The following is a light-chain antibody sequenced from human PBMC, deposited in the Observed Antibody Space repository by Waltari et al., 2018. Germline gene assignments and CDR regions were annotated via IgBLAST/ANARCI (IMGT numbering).Light chain of an antibody. CDR1: SSDVGGYNY. CDR3: SSYAGSNNYWV. J-gene: IGLJ3*02. V-gene: IGLV2-8*01. Sequence: QSALTQPPSASGSPGQSVTISCTGTSSDVGGYNYVSWYKQYPGRAPNLMIYEVTKRPARVPARFSGSKSGNTASLTVSGLQADEEADYYCSSYAGSNNYWVFGGGTTLTVL. CDR2: EVT.